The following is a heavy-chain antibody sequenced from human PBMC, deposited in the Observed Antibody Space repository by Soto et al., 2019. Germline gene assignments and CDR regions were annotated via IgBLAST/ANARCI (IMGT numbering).Heavy chain of an antibody. V-gene: IGHV4-39*01. Sequence: QLQLQESGPGLVKPSETLSLTCTVSGGSISSSSYYWGWILQPPGKGLEWIGSIYYSGSTYYNPSLMRRVTIAVDTSKDQFSLTLGSVTTADTAVYYCASRVCSGGSCYSNWFDPWGQGTLVTVSS. CDR3: ASRVCSGGSCYSNWFDP. CDR1: GGSISSSSYY. D-gene: IGHD2-15*01. J-gene: IGHJ5*02. CDR2: IYYSGST.